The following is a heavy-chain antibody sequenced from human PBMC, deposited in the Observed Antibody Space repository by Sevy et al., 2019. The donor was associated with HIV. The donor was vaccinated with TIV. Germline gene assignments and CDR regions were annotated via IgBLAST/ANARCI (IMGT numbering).Heavy chain of an antibody. V-gene: IGHV3-30*18. D-gene: IGHD1-26*01. CDR2: ISYDGSNK. CDR3: AKIRTGGGSYRFDAFDI. CDR1: GFTFSSYG. Sequence: GGSLRLSCAASGFTFSSYGMHWVRQAPGKGLEWVAVISYDGSNKYYADSVKGRFTISRDNSKNTLYLQMNSLGAEDTAVYYCAKIRTGGGSYRFDAFDIWGQGTMVTVSS. J-gene: IGHJ3*02.